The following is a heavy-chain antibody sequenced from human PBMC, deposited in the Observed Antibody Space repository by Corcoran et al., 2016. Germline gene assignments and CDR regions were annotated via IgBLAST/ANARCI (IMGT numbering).Heavy chain of an antibody. Sequence: QVQLVQSGAEVKKPGASVKVSCKASGYTFTSYYMHWVRQAPGQGLEWMGIINPSGGSTSYAQKFQGRVTMTRDTSTSTVYMELRSLRSEDTVVNYWAGCTCGNGCGYWGQGTLVTVA. CDR1: GYTFTSYY. D-gene: IGHD6-19*01. V-gene: IGHV1-46*01. J-gene: IGHJ4*02. CDR2: INPSGGST. CDR3: AGCTCGNGCGY.